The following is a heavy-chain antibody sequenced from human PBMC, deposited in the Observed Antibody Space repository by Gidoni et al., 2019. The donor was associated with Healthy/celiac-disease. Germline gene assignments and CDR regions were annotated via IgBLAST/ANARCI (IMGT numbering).Heavy chain of an antibody. Sequence: EVQLVASGGGLVQPGGSLRLSCSASGFTFSSYAMHWVRQAPGKGLEYVSAISSNGGSTYYADSVKGRFTISRDNSKNTLYLQMSSLRAEDTAVYYCVKDATYDFWSGNFDYWGQGTLVTVSS. D-gene: IGHD3-3*01. CDR2: ISSNGGST. CDR1: GFTFSSYA. J-gene: IGHJ4*02. V-gene: IGHV3-64D*06. CDR3: VKDATYDFWSGNFDY.